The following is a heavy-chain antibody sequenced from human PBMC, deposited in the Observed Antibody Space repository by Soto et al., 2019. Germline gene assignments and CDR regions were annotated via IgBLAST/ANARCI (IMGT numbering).Heavy chain of an antibody. V-gene: IGHV4-59*01. D-gene: IGHD4-17*01. J-gene: IGHJ2*01. CDR2: IYYSGST. CDR1: GGSISSYY. CDR3: ARRLDVRRGDYGLRGRRHWYFDL. Sequence: NPSETLSLTCTVSGGSISSYYWSWIRQPPGKGLEWIGYIYYSGSTNYNPSLKSRVTISVDTSKNQFSLKLSPVTAADTAVYYCARRLDVRRGDYGLRGRRHWYFDLGGRGTLVTVSS.